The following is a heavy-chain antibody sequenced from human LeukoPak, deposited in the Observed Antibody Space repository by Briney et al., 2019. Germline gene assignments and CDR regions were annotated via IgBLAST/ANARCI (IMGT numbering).Heavy chain of an antibody. CDR3: ARGGIVTMVRGVIMPFDP. CDR1: GGSFSGYY. D-gene: IGHD3-10*01. V-gene: IGHV4-34*01. J-gene: IGHJ5*02. Sequence: SETLSLTCAVYGGSFSGYYWSWIRQAPGKGLEWIGEINHSGSTNYNPSLKSRVTISVDTSKNQFSLKLSSVTAADTAVYYCARGGIVTMVRGVIMPFDPWGQGTLVTLSS. CDR2: INHSGST.